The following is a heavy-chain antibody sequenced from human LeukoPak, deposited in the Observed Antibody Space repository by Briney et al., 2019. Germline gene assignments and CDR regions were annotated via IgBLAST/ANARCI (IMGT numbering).Heavy chain of an antibody. CDR1: GYTFTSYG. V-gene: IGHV1-18*01. CDR2: ISAYNGNT. J-gene: IGHJ4*02. D-gene: IGHD1-26*01. Sequence: ASVTVSCKASGYTFTSYGISWVRQAPGQGLEGMGWISAYNGNTNYAQKLQGRVTMTTDTSTSTAYMELRSLRSDDTAVYYCASSLGPIVGATDFDYWGQGTLVTVSS. CDR3: ASSLGPIVGATDFDY.